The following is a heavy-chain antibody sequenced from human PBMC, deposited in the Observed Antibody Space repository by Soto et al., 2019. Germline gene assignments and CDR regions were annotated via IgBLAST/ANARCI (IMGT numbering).Heavy chain of an antibody. V-gene: IGHV3-21*04. D-gene: IGHD1-26*01. CDR3: AKEDVGGYYYSGL. Sequence: GGSLRLSCAASGFTFSSYSMNWVRQAPGKGLEWVSSISSSSSYIYYADSVKGRFTISRDNAKNSLYLQMNSLRAEDTAVYYCAKEDVGGYYYSGLWGQGTLVTVSS. CDR2: ISSSSSYI. CDR1: GFTFSSYS. J-gene: IGHJ4*02.